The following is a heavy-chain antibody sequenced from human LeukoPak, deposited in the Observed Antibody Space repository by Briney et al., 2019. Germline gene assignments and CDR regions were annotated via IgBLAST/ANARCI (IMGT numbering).Heavy chain of an antibody. CDR1: EFTFSNYE. J-gene: IGHJ4*02. CDR2: ISSSGSTI. Sequence: GGSLRLSCVASEFTFSNYEMNWVRQAPGKGLEWVSYISSSGSTIYYADSVKGRFTISRDNAKNSLYLQMNSLRVEDTAVYYCAKDAGYYDSRVLGGQGTLVTVSS. D-gene: IGHD3-22*01. CDR3: AKDAGYYDSRVL. V-gene: IGHV3-48*03.